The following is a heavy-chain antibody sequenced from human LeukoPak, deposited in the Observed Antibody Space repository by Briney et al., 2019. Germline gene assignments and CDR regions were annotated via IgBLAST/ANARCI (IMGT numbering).Heavy chain of an antibody. CDR1: GDSVSSNSAA. J-gene: IGHJ6*03. CDR3: ARERSVITFGGVIVIPRGPDYYYYYYMDV. V-gene: IGHV6-1*01. CDR2: TYYRCKWYY. Sequence: SQTLSLTCAISGDSVSSNSAAWNWIRQSPSRVLEWLGRTYYRCKWYYDYAVSVKSRITINPDTYKNQFSLQLNSVTPEDTAVYYCARERSVITFGGVIVIPRGPDYYYYYYMDVWGKGTTVTVSS. D-gene: IGHD3-16*02.